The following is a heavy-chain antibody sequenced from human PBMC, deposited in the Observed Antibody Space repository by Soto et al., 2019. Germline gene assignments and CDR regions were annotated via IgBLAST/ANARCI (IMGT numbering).Heavy chain of an antibody. CDR3: TRPSHDTSSYFQHQAHYFDF. J-gene: IGHJ4*02. CDR2: IRNKANSYET. V-gene: IGHV3-73*01. CDR1: GFIFRGSA. D-gene: IGHD3-10*01. Sequence: GGSLRLSCAASGFIFRGSAFHLVRQASGKVPEWVGRIRNKANSYETAYSASVRGRFTISRDDSKNTAYLQMNSLKTEDTALYYCTRPSHDTSSYFQHQAHYFDFWGPGTLVTVSS.